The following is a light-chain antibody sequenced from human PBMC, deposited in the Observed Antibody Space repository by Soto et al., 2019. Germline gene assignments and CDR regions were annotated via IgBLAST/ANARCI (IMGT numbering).Light chain of an antibody. CDR3: GSWDSSLRAYV. V-gene: IGLV1-51*01. Sequence: QCVLAQPPSMSAAPGQKVTISCSGSISNIGGNSVSWYQQLPGTAPKLLIYDDNKRPSGIPDRFSGSKSGTSATLGITGFQTGDEADYYCGSWDSSLRAYVFRTGTKVTVL. CDR2: DDN. CDR1: ISNIGGNS. J-gene: IGLJ1*01.